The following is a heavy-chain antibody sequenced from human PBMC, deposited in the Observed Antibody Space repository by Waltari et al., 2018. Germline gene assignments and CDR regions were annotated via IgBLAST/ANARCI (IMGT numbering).Heavy chain of an antibody. CDR3: ARRPRGGDIHFDY. CDR2: IYYDGNT. J-gene: IGHJ4*02. Sequence: QVQLQESGPGLVKPSETLSLTLTVSVNSIDGYYWSWIRQSPGKGLEWIGYIYYDGNTKYSPSLKSRVTISVDRSKKQFSLMMTSVTAADTAVYYCARRPRGGDIHFDYWGQGILVTVSS. CDR1: VNSIDGYY. V-gene: IGHV4-59*08. D-gene: IGHD3-10*01.